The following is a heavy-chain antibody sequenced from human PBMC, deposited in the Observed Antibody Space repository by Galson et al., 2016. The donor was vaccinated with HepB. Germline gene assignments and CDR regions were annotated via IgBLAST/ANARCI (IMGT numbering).Heavy chain of an antibody. CDR1: GGSLSGYY. Sequence: ETLSLTCGVSGGSLSGYYWTWIRQPPGKGLEGIGEISHTGTTNYNPSLTSRVTFSVDTSKNQFTLTLISVTAADTAVYYCARLYHYDYIWGTYRGGFYGMDVWGQGPTVTVSS. CDR2: ISHTGTT. CDR3: ARLYHYDYIWGTYRGGFYGMDV. J-gene: IGHJ6*02. D-gene: IGHD3-16*02. V-gene: IGHV4-34*01.